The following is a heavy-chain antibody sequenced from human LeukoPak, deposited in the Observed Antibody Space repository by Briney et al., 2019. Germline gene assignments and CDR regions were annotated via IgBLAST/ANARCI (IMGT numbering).Heavy chain of an antibody. Sequence: ASVKVSCKATSRISWVRQAPGQGLEWMGWIGTYGGDTYYAQKFQGRITVTTDTSTSTVYMELRNLRSDDTAVYYCARDLWNFYDDSGYNRNFDSWGQGTLVTVSS. V-gene: IGHV1-18*01. CDR3: ARDLWNFYDDSGYNRNFDS. CDR1: TSR. J-gene: IGHJ5*01. CDR2: IGTYGGDT. D-gene: IGHD3-22*01.